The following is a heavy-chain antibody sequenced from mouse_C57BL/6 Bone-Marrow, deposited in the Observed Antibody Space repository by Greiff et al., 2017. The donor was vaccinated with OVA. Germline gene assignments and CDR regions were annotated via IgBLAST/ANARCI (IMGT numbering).Heavy chain of an antibody. CDR1: GYTFTSYW. Sequence: QVQLKQPGAELVKPGASVKLSCKASGYTFTSYWMHWVKQRPGRGLEWIGRIAPNSGGTKYNEKFKSKATLTVDKPSSTAYMQLSSLTSEDSAVYYCARATYYYGSSPYAMDYWGQGTSVTVSS. CDR3: ARATYYYGSSPYAMDY. V-gene: IGHV1-72*01. D-gene: IGHD1-1*01. J-gene: IGHJ4*01. CDR2: IAPNSGGT.